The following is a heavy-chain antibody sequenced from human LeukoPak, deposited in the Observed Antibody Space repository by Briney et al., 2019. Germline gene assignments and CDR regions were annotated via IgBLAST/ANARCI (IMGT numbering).Heavy chain of an antibody. J-gene: IGHJ3*02. D-gene: IGHD3-22*01. CDR2: IYTSGST. Sequence: SETLSLTCTVSGGSISSYYWSWIRQPAGKGLEWIGRIYTSGSTNYNPSLKSRVTMSVDTSKNQFSLKLSSVTAADTAVYYCARDLMIAVAYDAFDIWGQGTMVTVSS. V-gene: IGHV4-4*07. CDR1: GGSISSYY. CDR3: ARDLMIAVAYDAFDI.